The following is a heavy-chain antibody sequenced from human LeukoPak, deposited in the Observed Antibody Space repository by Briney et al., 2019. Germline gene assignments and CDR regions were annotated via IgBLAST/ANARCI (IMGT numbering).Heavy chain of an antibody. Sequence: GGSLRLSCAASGFTFSRYSMNWVRQAQGKGLEWVANIKQDGSKKSYVDSVKGRFTISRDNAKNSLYLQMNSLRAEDTAIYYCTRVGYIDEGIDYWGQGTLVTASS. V-gene: IGHV3-7*04. CDR3: TRVGYIDEGIDY. J-gene: IGHJ4*02. CDR1: GFTFSRYS. D-gene: IGHD5-24*01. CDR2: IKQDGSKK.